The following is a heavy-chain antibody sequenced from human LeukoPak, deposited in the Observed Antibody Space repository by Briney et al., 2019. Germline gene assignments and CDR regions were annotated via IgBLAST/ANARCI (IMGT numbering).Heavy chain of an antibody. Sequence: PSETLSLTCAVSGGSISSGGYSWSWIRQPPGKGLEWIGYIYYSGSTYYNPSLKSRVTISVDTSKNQFPLKLSSVTAADTAVYYCARGGEAMVRGWNWFDPWGQGTLVTVSS. D-gene: IGHD3-10*01. CDR2: IYYSGST. V-gene: IGHV4-30-4*07. J-gene: IGHJ5*02. CDR3: ARGGEAMVRGWNWFDP. CDR1: GGSISSGGYS.